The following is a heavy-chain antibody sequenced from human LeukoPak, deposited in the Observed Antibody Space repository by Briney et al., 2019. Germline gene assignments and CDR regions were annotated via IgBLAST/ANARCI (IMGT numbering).Heavy chain of an antibody. D-gene: IGHD3-22*01. V-gene: IGHV3-23*01. J-gene: IGHJ3*02. CDR3: AKDFSRSLDSSGGHDAFDI. Sequence: GGSLRLSCAASGFTFSSYATSWVRQAPGKGLEWVSAISGSGGSTYYADSVKGRFTISRDKSKNTLYLQMNSLRAEDTAVYYCAKDFSRSLDSSGGHDAFDIWGQGTMVTVSS. CDR2: ISGSGGST. CDR1: GFTFSSYA.